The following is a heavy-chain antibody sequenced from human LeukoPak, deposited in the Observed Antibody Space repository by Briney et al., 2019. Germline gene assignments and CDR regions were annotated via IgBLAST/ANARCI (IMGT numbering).Heavy chain of an antibody. D-gene: IGHD3-22*01. CDR2: ISISGTTI. Sequence: PGGSLRLSCAASGFTFSDYEMNWVRQAPGKGLEWPSHISISGTTIHYADSVKGRFTISRDNAKNSVYLQMTSLRAEDTAVYYCARDFHRRYYDSSGYNAFDIWGQGTMVTVSS. CDR1: GFTFSDYE. V-gene: IGHV3-48*03. J-gene: IGHJ3*02. CDR3: ARDFHRRYYDSSGYNAFDI.